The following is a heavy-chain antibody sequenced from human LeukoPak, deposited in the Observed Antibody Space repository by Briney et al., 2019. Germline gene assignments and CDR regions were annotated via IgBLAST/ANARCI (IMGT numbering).Heavy chain of an antibody. V-gene: IGHV3-23*01. CDR3: AKGSHSFDY. J-gene: IGHJ4*02. Sequence: PGGSLRLSCAASGFTFSSYAMHWVRQAPGKGLEWVSCIGESGSSTYYADSVKGRFTISRDNSKNTLYLQMNSLRAEDTALYYCAKGSHSFDYWGQGTLVTVSS. CDR2: IGESGSST. CDR1: GFTFSSYA.